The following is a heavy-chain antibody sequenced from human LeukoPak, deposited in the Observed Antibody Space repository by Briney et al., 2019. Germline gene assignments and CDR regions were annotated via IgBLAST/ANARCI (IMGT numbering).Heavy chain of an antibody. D-gene: IGHD6-13*01. J-gene: IGHJ6*03. CDR2: IYYSGST. CDR3: ARSHSSSWYSRYYYMDV. Sequence: SETLSLACTVSGGSISSYYWSWIRQPPGKGLEWIGYIYYSGSTNYNPSLKSRVTISVDTSKNQFSLKLSSVTAADTAVYYCARSHSSSWYSRYYYMDVWGKGTTVTVSS. CDR1: GGSISSYY. V-gene: IGHV4-59*08.